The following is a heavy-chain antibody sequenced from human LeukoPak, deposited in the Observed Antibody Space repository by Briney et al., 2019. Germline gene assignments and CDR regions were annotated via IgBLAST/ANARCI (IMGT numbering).Heavy chain of an antibody. CDR1: GFTVSSDC. J-gene: IGHJ4*02. V-gene: IGHV3-66*01. CDR3: AKLVGAGPNGDY. Sequence: PGGSLRLSCAASGFTVSSDCMSWVRQAPGKGLEWVSVIYNGDRTYYGDSVKGRFTISRDNSKNMLYLQMNSLRVEDTAVYYCAKLVGAGPNGDYWGQGTLVTVSS. CDR2: IYNGDRT. D-gene: IGHD1-26*01.